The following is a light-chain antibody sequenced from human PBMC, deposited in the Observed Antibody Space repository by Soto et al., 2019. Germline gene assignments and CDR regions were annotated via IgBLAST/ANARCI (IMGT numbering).Light chain of an antibody. CDR2: GIS. J-gene: IGLJ1*01. V-gene: IGLV1-40*01. CDR1: SSNIGAGFD. Sequence: QSVLTQPPSVSGAPGQRVTISCTGSSSNIGAGFDIHWYQHLPGTAPKLLIYGISNRPSGVPDRFSGSKSGTSASLAITGLQAEDEADYYCQSYDGSLTGYIFGTGTKVTVL. CDR3: QSYDGSLTGYI.